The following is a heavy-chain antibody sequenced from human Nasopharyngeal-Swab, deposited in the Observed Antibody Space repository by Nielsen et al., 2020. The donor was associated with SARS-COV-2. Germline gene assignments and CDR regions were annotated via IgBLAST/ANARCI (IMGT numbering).Heavy chain of an antibody. Sequence: GGSLRLSCAASGFTFSSYSMNWVRQAPGKGLEWVSYISSSSSTKYYADSVKGRFTISRDNSKNTLYLQMNSLRAEDTAVYYCARAPEGTYYYDSSGYGYFDYWGQGTLVTVSS. J-gene: IGHJ4*02. CDR1: GFTFSSYS. V-gene: IGHV3-48*01. CDR2: ISSSSSTK. CDR3: ARAPEGTYYYDSSGYGYFDY. D-gene: IGHD3-22*01.